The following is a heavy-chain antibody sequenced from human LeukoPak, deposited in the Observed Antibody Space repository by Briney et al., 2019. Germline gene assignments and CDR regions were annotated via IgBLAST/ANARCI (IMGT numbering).Heavy chain of an antibody. V-gene: IGHV4-59*08. J-gene: IGHJ4*02. D-gene: IGHD1-1*01. CDR2: IYYSGNT. CDR3: ARINWNYFDY. CDR1: GGSISSYY. Sequence: ASETLSLTCTVSGGSISSYYWSWIRQPPGKGLEWIGYIYYSGNTNYNPSLKSRLTMSADRSRNQFSLKLNSVTAAGTAVYYCARINWNYFDYWGQGILVTVSS.